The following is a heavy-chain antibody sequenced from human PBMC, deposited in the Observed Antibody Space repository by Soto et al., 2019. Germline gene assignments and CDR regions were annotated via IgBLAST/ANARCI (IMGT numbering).Heavy chain of an antibody. CDR3: ARDGKMTPDYFDY. D-gene: IGHD4-4*01. V-gene: IGHV3-11*06. CDR2: ISITSSHI. Sequence: QVQLVESGGGLVKPGGSLRLSCAASGFTFSNYYMSWIRHVPGKGLEWLSYISITSSHIDYADSVKGRFTISRDNAKSSLYLEMNNLRAEDTAVYYCARDGKMTPDYFDYWGQGTLVTVSS. J-gene: IGHJ4*02. CDR1: GFTFSNYY.